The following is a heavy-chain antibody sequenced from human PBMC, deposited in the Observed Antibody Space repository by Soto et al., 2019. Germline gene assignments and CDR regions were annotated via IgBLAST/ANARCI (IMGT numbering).Heavy chain of an antibody. Sequence: GASVKVSCKASGYTFTSYGISWVRQAPGQGLEWMGWISAYNGNTNYAQKLQGRVTMTTVTSTSTAYMELRSLRSDDTAVYYCARVRYQYYYYGMDVWGQGTTVTVSS. CDR3: ARVRYQYYYYGMDV. CDR1: GYTFTSYG. V-gene: IGHV1-18*01. J-gene: IGHJ6*02. D-gene: IGHD3-9*01. CDR2: ISAYNGNT.